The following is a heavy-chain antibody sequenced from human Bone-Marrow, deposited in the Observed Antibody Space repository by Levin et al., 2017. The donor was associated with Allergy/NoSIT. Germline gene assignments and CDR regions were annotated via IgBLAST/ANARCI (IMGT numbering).Heavy chain of an antibody. D-gene: IGHD3-3*01. CDR3: ASGYYDFWSGYVKRNYYFDY. CDR2: ISSSSSYI. CDR1: GFTFSSYS. J-gene: IGHJ4*02. V-gene: IGHV3-21*01. Sequence: GGSLRLSCAASGFTFSSYSMNWVRQAPGKGLEWVSSISSSSSYIYYADSVKGRFTISRDNAKNSLYLQMNSLRAEDTAVYYCASGYYDFWSGYVKRNYYFDYWGQGTLVTVSS.